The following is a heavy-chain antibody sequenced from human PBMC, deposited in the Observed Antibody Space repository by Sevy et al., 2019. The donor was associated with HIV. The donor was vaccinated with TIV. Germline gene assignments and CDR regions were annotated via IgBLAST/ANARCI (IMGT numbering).Heavy chain of an antibody. D-gene: IGHD2-15*01. V-gene: IGHV3-15*01. CDR3: TTMGYHGGFDT. Sequence: GGSLRLSCAASGGSFRETWLSWVRQGPGKGLELVGRIKSKSDGGTTDYAAPVKGRFTISRGDSKTTLYLQMTSLKTEDTALYYSTTMGYHGGFDTWGQGTLVTVSS. J-gene: IGHJ4*02. CDR2: IKSKSDGGTT. CDR1: GGSFRETW.